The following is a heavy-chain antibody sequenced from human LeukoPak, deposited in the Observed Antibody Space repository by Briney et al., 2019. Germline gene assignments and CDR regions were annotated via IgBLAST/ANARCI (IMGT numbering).Heavy chain of an antibody. J-gene: IGHJ5*02. D-gene: IGHD5-18*01. CDR1: GGSFSGYY. V-gene: IGHV4-34*01. Sequence: PSETLSLTCAVYGGSFSGYYWSWIRQPPGKGLEWIGEINHSGSTNYNPSLKSRVTISVDTSKNQFSLKLSSVTAADTAVHYCATPGGYSSNWFDPWGQGTLVTVSS. CDR2: INHSGST. CDR3: ATPGGYSSNWFDP.